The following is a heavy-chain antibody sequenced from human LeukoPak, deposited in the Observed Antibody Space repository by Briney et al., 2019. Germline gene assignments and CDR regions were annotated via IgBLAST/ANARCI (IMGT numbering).Heavy chain of an antibody. V-gene: IGHV3-9*01. Sequence: PGGSLRLSCAASGFTFDDYAMHWARQAPGKGLEWVSGISWNSGSIGYADSVKGRFTISRDNAKNSLYLQMNSPRAEDTALYYCACGGDTDYWGQGTLVTVSS. CDR1: GFTFDDYA. D-gene: IGHD2-21*02. CDR3: ACGGDTDY. J-gene: IGHJ4*02. CDR2: ISWNSGSI.